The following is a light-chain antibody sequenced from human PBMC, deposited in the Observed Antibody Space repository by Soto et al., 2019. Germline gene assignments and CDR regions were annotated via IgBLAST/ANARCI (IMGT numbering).Light chain of an antibody. Sequence: DIQMTQSPSTLSASVGDRVTITCRASQSISSWLAWYQQAPGKAPKLLIYEASSLESGVPSRFSGSGSGTEFTLTISSLQPEDFSTYYCQQYNSHSQRTFGQGTKVEIK. J-gene: IGKJ1*01. V-gene: IGKV1-5*03. CDR3: QQYNSHSQRT. CDR2: EAS. CDR1: QSISSW.